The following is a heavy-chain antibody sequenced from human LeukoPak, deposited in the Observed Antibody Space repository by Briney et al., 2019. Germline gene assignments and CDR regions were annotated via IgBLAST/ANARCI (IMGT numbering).Heavy chain of an antibody. J-gene: IGHJ4*02. Sequence: ASVKVSCKASGYTLTGYYMHWVRQAPGQGLEWMGWINPNSGGTNYAQKFQGRVTMTRDTSIRTAYMELSGLRSGDTAVYYCAKNPYEYYFDYWGQGTLVTVSS. D-gene: IGHD5-12*01. V-gene: IGHV1-2*02. CDR1: GYTLTGYY. CDR3: AKNPYEYYFDY. CDR2: INPNSGGT.